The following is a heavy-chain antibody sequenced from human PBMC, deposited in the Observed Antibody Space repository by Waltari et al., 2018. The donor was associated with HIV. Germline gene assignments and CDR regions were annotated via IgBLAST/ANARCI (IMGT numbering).Heavy chain of an antibody. J-gene: IGHJ5*02. CDR1: GYPFTGYY. CDR2: NNPKSGGT. D-gene: IGHD5-12*01. CDR3: ARGAPGWLQPRVYNWFDP. Sequence: QVQLVQSGAEVKKPGASVKVSCTASGYPFTGYYMHWVRQAPGQGLEWMGWNNPKSGGTNYAQKVQGRVTRTRDTAISTAYMELSRLRSDDTAVYYCARGAPGWLQPRVYNWFDPWGQGTLVTVSS. V-gene: IGHV1-2*02.